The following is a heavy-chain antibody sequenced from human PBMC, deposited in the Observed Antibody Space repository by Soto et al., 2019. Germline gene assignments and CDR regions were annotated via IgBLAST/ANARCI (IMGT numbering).Heavy chain of an antibody. V-gene: IGHV1-2*04. CDR2: INPNSGGT. CDR1: GYTFTGYY. Sequence: ASVKVSCKASGYTFTGYYMHWVRQAPGQGLEWMGWINPNSGGTNYAQKFQGWVTMTRDTSISTAYMELSRLRSDDTAVYYCARVPDYYDSSGYCDYWGQGTLVTVSS. CDR3: ARVPDYYDSSGYCDY. D-gene: IGHD3-22*01. J-gene: IGHJ4*02.